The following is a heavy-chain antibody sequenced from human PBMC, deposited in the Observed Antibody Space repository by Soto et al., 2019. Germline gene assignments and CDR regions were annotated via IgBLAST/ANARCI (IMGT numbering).Heavy chain of an antibody. CDR1: GYSFASHG. Sequence: GESLKISCKGSGYSFASHGVAWVRQMPEKGREWIGTIYPGDSDTKYSSAFRGHVTISADTSVSTAYLQWRSLEATDSAIYYCARYSGSYWHYLEFWGQGTLVTVSS. V-gene: IGHV5-51*01. D-gene: IGHD1-26*01. CDR3: ARYSGSYWHYLEF. J-gene: IGHJ4*02. CDR2: IYPGDSDT.